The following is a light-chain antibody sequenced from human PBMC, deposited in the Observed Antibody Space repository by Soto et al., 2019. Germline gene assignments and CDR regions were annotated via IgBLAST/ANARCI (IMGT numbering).Light chain of an antibody. Sequence: QSALTQPDSVSASPGQSITISCTGTSSDVGGYNYVSWYQQYPGKDPKLMIYDVSDRPSGVSQRFSGCKSGDTASLTISGLQTEDEADYYCSSYAGSGVVVFGGGTKLTVL. CDR2: DVS. J-gene: IGLJ3*02. CDR3: SSYAGSGVVV. V-gene: IGLV2-14*03. CDR1: SSDVGGYNY.